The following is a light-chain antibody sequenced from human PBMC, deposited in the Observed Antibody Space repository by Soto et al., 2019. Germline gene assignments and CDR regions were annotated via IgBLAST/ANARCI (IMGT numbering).Light chain of an antibody. V-gene: IGLV2-14*02. CDR2: EVT. Sequence: SVLAQPASVSGSPRQSITISCTGTNSDVGSYNLVSWFQQHPGKAPKLVIYEVTKRPSGVSDRFSGSKSGNTASLTISGLQAEDEADYYCFSYRISTAVFGTGTKVTVL. CDR3: FSYRISTAV. CDR1: NSDVGSYNL. J-gene: IGLJ1*01.